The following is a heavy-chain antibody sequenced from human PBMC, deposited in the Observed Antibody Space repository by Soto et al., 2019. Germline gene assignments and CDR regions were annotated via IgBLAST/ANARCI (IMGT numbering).Heavy chain of an antibody. CDR3: AREGLDIVVVVAATPNWFDP. CDR2: INPKDGKT. Sequence: GASVKVSCKVSGYTLTELSMHWVRQAPGKGLEWMGRINPKDGKTIYAQKFQGRVTMTRDTSTSTVYLELSSLRSEDTAVYYCAREGLDIVVVVAATPNWFDPWGQGTLVTVSS. V-gene: IGHV1-24*01. D-gene: IGHD2-15*01. CDR1: GYTLTELS. J-gene: IGHJ5*02.